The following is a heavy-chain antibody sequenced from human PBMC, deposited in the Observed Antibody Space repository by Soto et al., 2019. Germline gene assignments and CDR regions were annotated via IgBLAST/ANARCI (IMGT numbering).Heavy chain of an antibody. CDR1: GYSISTGFN. CDR3: ARDWGTDFYHFDS. CDR2: IYHSGST. J-gene: IGHJ4*02. V-gene: IGHV4-38-2*02. D-gene: IGHD2-21*02. Sequence: PSETLSLTCVVSGYSISTGFNWGWIRRPPGKGLEWIGSIYHSGSTYYSPSLKSRVTLSVDTSKNQISLKLSSVTAADTALYYCARDWGTDFYHFDSWGQGTLVTVSS.